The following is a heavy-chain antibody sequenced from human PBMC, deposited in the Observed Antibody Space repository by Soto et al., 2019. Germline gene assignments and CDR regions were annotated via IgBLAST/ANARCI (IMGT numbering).Heavy chain of an antibody. V-gene: IGHV3-23*01. CDR3: AKGNSYYYYYGMDV. Sequence: GGSLRLSCAASGFTFSSYAMSWVRQAPGKGLEWVSAISGSGGSTYYADSVKGRFTISRDNSKNTLYLQMNSLRVEDTAVHYCAKGNSYYYYYGMDVWGQGTTVTVSS. D-gene: IGHD4-4*01. CDR2: ISGSGGST. CDR1: GFTFSSYA. J-gene: IGHJ6*02.